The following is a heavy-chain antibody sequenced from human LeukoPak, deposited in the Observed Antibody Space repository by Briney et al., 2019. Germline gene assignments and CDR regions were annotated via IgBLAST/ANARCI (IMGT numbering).Heavy chain of an antibody. J-gene: IGHJ4*02. V-gene: IGHV3-23*01. Sequence: GGSLRLSCAASGFTFSSYAMSWVRQAPGKGLERVSAISGSGGSTYYADSVKGRFTISRDNSKNTLYLHMNSLRAEDTAVYYCAMKQLVSYDYWGQGTLVTVSS. CDR3: AMKQLVSYDY. CDR1: GFTFSSYA. D-gene: IGHD6-6*01. CDR2: ISGSGGST.